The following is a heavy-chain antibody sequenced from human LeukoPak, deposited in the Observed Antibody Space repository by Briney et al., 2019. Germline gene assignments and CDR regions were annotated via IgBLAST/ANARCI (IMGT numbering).Heavy chain of an antibody. CDR3: ARGGWELAVGFDC. CDR1: GGSISSYY. Sequence: SETLSLTCTVSGGSISSYYWSWIRQSPGKGLEWIGYIYYSGTTNYNPSLKSRVTISLDTSKNQFSLRLSSVTAADTAVYYCARGGWELAVGFDCWGRGALVTVSS. CDR2: IYYSGTT. J-gene: IGHJ4*02. V-gene: IGHV4-59*01. D-gene: IGHD1-26*01.